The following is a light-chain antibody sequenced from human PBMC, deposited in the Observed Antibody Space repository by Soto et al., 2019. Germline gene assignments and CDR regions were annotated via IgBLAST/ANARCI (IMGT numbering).Light chain of an antibody. J-gene: IGKJ4*01. CDR1: QRVSNH. V-gene: IGKV3-11*01. Sequence: ETVMTKSPVTLSVSPRDTATLSCRASQRVSNHFAWYQQKPGQAPRLLIYGASSRATGIADRFSGSGSGTDFTLTISSLEPEDFAVYYCQQRSNWPLTFGGGTKVDIK. CDR2: GAS. CDR3: QQRSNWPLT.